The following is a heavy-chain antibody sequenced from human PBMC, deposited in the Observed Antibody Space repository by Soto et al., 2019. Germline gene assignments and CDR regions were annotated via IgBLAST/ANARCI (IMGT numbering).Heavy chain of an antibody. D-gene: IGHD5-12*01. V-gene: IGHV1-58*01. Sequence: AASVKVSCKASGFTFTSSAVQWVRQARGQRLEWIGWIVVGSGNTNYAQKFQERVTITRDMSTSTAYMELSSLRSEDTAVYYCAARGTADVDIVATISGYYFDYWGQGTLVTVSS. CDR3: AARGTADVDIVATISGYYFDY. CDR1: GFTFTSSA. J-gene: IGHJ4*02. CDR2: IVVGSGNT.